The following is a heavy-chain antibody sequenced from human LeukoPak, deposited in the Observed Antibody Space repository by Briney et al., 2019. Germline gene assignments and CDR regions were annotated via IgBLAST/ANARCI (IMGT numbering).Heavy chain of an antibody. CDR3: AKDGTWFGELLTLSYFDY. Sequence: GGSLRLSCAASGFTFSSYGMHWVRQAPGKGLELVAVIWYDGSNKYYADSVKGRFTISRDNSKNTLYLQMNSLRAEDTAVYYCAKDGTWFGELLTLSYFDYWGQGTLVTVSS. CDR1: GFTFSSYG. V-gene: IGHV3-33*06. D-gene: IGHD3-10*01. CDR2: IWYDGSNK. J-gene: IGHJ4*02.